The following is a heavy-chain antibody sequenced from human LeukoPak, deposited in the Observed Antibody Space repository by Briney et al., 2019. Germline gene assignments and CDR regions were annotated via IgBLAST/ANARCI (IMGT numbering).Heavy chain of an antibody. CDR1: GYTFTGYY. CDR2: INPNSGGT. V-gene: IGHV1-2*02. D-gene: IGHD3-9*01. CDR3: ASTGGYYDILTGYYRDRYYFDY. Sequence: ASVKVSCKASGYTFTGYYMYWVRQAPGQGLEWMGWINPNSGGTNYAQKFQGRVTMTRDTSISTAYMELSRLRSDDTAVYYCASTGGYYDILTGYYRDRYYFDYWGQGTLVTVSS. J-gene: IGHJ4*02.